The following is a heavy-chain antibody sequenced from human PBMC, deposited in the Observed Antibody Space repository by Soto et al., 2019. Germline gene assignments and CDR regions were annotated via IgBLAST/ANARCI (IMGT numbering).Heavy chain of an antibody. Sequence: PGESLKISCAASGFTFSDYYMSWIRQAPGKGLEWVSYISSSGSTIYYADSVKGRFTISRDNAKNSLYLQMNSLRAEDTAVYYCAGSVVARKYYFDYWGQGTLVTVSS. J-gene: IGHJ4*02. D-gene: IGHD3-10*01. CDR3: AGSVVARKYYFDY. V-gene: IGHV3-11*01. CDR1: GFTFSDYY. CDR2: ISSSGSTI.